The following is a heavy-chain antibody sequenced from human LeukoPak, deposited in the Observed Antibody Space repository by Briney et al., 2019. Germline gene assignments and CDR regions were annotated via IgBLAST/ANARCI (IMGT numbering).Heavy chain of an antibody. V-gene: IGHV3-23*01. CDR1: ALTFSSYA. J-gene: IGHJ4*02. CDR3: ARGGSSGFYNHFDS. CDR2: ISGSGGTT. D-gene: IGHD3-22*01. Sequence: GGSLRLSCATSALTFSSYAMSWVRQAPGKGLEWGSTISGSGGTTYYADSVKGRVTISRDNSKNTLYLQMKSLRAEDTAVYYCARGGSSGFYNHFDSWGQGTLVTVSS.